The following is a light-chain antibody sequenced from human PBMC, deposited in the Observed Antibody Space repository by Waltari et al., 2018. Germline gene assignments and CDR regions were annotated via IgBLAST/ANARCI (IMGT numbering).Light chain of an antibody. Sequence: DIQMTQSPSSLSASVGDRVTITCRASQGISSYLAWYQQKLGKAPKLLIYKTSTLRSGVPSRFSGSGSGTDFTLTISSLQPEDFATYYCQQHNTNPLTFGGGTKVEIK. V-gene: IGKV1-9*01. J-gene: IGKJ4*01. CDR3: QQHNTNPLT. CDR1: QGISSY. CDR2: KTS.